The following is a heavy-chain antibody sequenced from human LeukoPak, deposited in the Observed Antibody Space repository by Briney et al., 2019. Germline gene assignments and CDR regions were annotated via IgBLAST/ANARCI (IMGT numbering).Heavy chain of an antibody. V-gene: IGHV4-59*01. Sequence: PSETLSLTXTVSGGSISSYYWSWIRQPPGKGMEWIGYIYYSGSTNYNPSLKSRVTISVDTSKNQFSLKLSSVTAADTAVYYCAREGSIVGATPYFQHWGQGTLVTVSS. CDR2: IYYSGST. CDR1: GGSISSYY. D-gene: IGHD1-26*01. J-gene: IGHJ1*01. CDR3: AREGSIVGATPYFQH.